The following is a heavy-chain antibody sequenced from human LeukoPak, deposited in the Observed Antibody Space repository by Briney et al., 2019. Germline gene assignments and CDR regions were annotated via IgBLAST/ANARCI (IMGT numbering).Heavy chain of an antibody. Sequence: GGSLRLSCAASGFPFNAYWMTWVRQAPGKGLEWVANIKQDGSEIYYVDSVKGRFTISRDNAKNSLYLQMNSLRAEDTAVYYCTGKRFDPWGQGTLVIVSS. J-gene: IGHJ5*02. CDR2: IKQDGSEI. V-gene: IGHV3-7*01. CDR3: TGKRFDP. D-gene: IGHD5-24*01. CDR1: GFPFNAYW.